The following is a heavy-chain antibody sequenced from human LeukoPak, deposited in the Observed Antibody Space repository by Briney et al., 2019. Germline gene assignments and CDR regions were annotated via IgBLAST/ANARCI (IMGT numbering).Heavy chain of an antibody. J-gene: IGHJ4*02. D-gene: IGHD3-22*01. CDR1: GFTFSSYA. V-gene: IGHV3-23*01. Sequence: TGGSLRLSCAASGFTFSSYAMSWVRQAPGKGLEWVSAISGSGGSTYYADSVKGRFTISRDNSKNTLYPQMNSLRAEDTAVYYCASPRSGYRYTFDYWGQGALVTVSS. CDR3: ASPRSGYRYTFDY. CDR2: ISGSGGST.